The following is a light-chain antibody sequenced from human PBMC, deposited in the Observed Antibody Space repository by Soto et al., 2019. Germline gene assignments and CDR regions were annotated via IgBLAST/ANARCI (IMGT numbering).Light chain of an antibody. CDR3: QHYNGYSWT. CDR1: QSISTW. J-gene: IGKJ1*01. V-gene: IGKV1-5*01. CDR2: DAS. Sequence: DIQMTQSPSTLSASVGDRVTITCRASQSISTWLAWYRQKPGQAPKLLIFDASTLESEVPSRFSGSGSGTEFTLTITGLQPDDFATDYCQHYNGYSWTFGQGTKVEI.